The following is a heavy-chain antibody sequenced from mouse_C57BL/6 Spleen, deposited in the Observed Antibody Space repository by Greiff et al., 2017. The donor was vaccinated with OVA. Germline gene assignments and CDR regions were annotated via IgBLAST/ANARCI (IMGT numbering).Heavy chain of an antibody. CDR3: ARNGDYYGSSYLAY. V-gene: IGHV2-2*01. D-gene: IGHD1-1*01. J-gene: IGHJ3*01. CDR2: IWSGGST. CDR1: GFSLTSYG. Sequence: VQLQESGPGLVQPSQSLSITCTVSGFSLTSYGVHWVRQSPGKGLEWLGVIWSGGSTDYNAAFISRLSISKDNSKSQVFFKMNSLQADDTAIYYCARNGDYYGSSYLAYWGQGTLVTVSA.